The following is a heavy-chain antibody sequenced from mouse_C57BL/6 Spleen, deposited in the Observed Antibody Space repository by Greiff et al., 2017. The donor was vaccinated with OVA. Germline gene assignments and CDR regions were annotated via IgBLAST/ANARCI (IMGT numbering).Heavy chain of an antibody. CDR3: ARRGYSRGSSYGYAMDY. D-gene: IGHD1-1*01. CDR1: GFSLSTSGMG. J-gene: IGHJ4*01. V-gene: IGHV8-12*01. Sequence: QVQLKESGPGILQSSQTLSLTCSFSGFSLSTSGMGVSWIRQPSGKGLEWLAHIYWDDDKRYNPSLKSRLTISKDTSRNQVFLKITSVDTADTATYYCARRGYSRGSSYGYAMDYWGQGTSVTVSS. CDR2: IYWDDDK.